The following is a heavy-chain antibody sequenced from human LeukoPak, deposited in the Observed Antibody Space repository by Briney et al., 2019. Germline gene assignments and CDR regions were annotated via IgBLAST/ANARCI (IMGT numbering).Heavy chain of an antibody. D-gene: IGHD2-2*01. V-gene: IGHV3-30*18. J-gene: IGHJ6*02. CDR2: VTYDGSKA. CDR1: GFTFRNYG. CDR3: AKDQRTMTRRMDV. Sequence: PGRSLRLSCAASGFTFRNYGIQWVRQVRGNGLGWLGVVTYDGSKAFYADSVKGRLTISRDNSKNTLYLQMNTLRVEDRAVYFCAKDQRTMTRRMDVWGQGTAVIVSS.